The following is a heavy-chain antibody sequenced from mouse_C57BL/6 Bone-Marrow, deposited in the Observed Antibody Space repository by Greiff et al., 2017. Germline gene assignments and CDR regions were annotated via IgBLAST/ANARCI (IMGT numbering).Heavy chain of an antibody. Sequence: VQLQQSGAELARPGASVKLSCKASGYTFTSYGISWVKQRTGQGLEWIGEIYPRSGNTYYNEKFKGKATLTADKSSSTAYMELRSLTSENSAVYFCARGDYCGSLFAYWGQETLVTVSA. V-gene: IGHV1-81*01. CDR3: ARGDYCGSLFAY. CDR2: IYPRSGNT. J-gene: IGHJ3*01. CDR1: GYTFTSYG. D-gene: IGHD1-1*01.